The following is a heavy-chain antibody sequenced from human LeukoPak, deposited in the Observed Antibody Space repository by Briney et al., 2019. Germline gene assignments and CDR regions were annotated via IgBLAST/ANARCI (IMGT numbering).Heavy chain of an antibody. V-gene: IGHV4-39*07. CDR3: ARGGSGYYIAVFDY. J-gene: IGHJ4*02. Sequence: SETLSLTCTVSGGSISGTSYYWGWVRQPPGKGLEWIGSLSYSGSTYCNPSLKSRVTISVDTSKTHLSLRLSSVTAADTAVYYCARGGSGYYIAVFDYWGQGTLVTVSS. D-gene: IGHD2-15*01. CDR1: GGSISGTSYY. CDR2: LSYSGST.